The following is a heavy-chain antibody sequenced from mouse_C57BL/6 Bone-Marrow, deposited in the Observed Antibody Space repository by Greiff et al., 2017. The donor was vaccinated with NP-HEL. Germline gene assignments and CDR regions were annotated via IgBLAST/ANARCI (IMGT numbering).Heavy chain of an antibody. CDR2: ISNLAYSI. V-gene: IGHV5-15*04. J-gene: IGHJ4*01. Sequence: EVQRVESGGGLVQPGGSLKLSCAASGFTFSDYGMAWVRQAPRKGPEWVAFISNLAYSIYYADTVTGRFTISRENAKNTLYLEMSSLRSEDTAMYYCARRAQATRYAMDYWGQGTSVTVSS. CDR1: GFTFSDYG. D-gene: IGHD3-2*02. CDR3: ARRAQATRYAMDY.